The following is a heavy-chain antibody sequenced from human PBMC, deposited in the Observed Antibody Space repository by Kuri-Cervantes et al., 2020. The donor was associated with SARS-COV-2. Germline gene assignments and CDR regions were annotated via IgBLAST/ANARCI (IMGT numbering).Heavy chain of an antibody. D-gene: IGHD6-13*01. Sequence: GESLKISCAASGSTFSSYWMHWVRQAPGKGLVWVSRISSDGSSTSYADSVKGRFTISRDNAKNTLYLQMNSLRAGDTAVYYCARGSLYSSSWYDWFDPWGHGTLVTVSS. CDR3: ARGSLYSSSWYDWFDP. J-gene: IGHJ5*02. CDR2: ISSDGSST. V-gene: IGHV3-74*01. CDR1: GSTFSSYW.